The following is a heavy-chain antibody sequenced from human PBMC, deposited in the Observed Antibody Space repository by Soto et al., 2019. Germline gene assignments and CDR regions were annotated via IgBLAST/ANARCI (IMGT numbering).Heavy chain of an antibody. J-gene: IGHJ4*02. Sequence: EVQLLESGGGLVQPGGSLRLSCAASGFTFSSYAMSWVRQAPGKGLEWVSAISGSGASTYYADSVKGRFTISRDNSKNPRYLQMNSLRAEDTAVYYCAHFDWFIDYWGQGTLVTVSS. D-gene: IGHD3-9*01. V-gene: IGHV3-23*01. CDR3: AHFDWFIDY. CDR2: ISGSGAST. CDR1: GFTFSSYA.